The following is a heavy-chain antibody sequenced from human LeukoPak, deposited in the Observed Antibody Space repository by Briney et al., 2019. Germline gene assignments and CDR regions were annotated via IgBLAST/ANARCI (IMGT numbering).Heavy chain of an antibody. CDR2: ISGSGGST. CDR1: GFTFSSNA. V-gene: IGHV3-23*01. Sequence: SGGSLRLSCAASGFTFSSNAMSWVRQAPGKGLEWVSAISGSGGSTYYADSEKGRFTISRDNSKNTLYLQMNSLRAEDTAVYYCAKDREVLRNWGQGTLVTVSS. CDR3: AKDREVLRN. J-gene: IGHJ4*02. D-gene: IGHD4/OR15-4a*01.